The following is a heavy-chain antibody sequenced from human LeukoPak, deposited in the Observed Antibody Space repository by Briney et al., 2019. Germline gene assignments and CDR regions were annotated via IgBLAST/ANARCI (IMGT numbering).Heavy chain of an antibody. CDR3: AKVGRGSSWYTTIHYFDY. CDR2: IRYDGSNK. Sequence: GGSLRLSCAASGFTFSSYGMHWVRQAPGKGLEWVAFIRYDGSNKYYADSVKGRFTISRDNSKNTLYLQMNSLRAEDTAVYYCAKVGRGSSWYTTIHYFDYWGQGTLVTVSS. J-gene: IGHJ4*02. CDR1: GFTFSSYG. V-gene: IGHV3-30*02. D-gene: IGHD6-13*01.